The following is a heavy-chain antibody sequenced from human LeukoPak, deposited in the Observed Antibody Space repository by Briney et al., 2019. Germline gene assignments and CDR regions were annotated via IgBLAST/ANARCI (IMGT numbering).Heavy chain of an antibody. CDR1: GYTFPSYG. D-gene: IGHD5-12*01. CDR3: ARAKRGYSGYDFTEVIDY. Sequence: ASVKVSCKASGYTFPSYGISWVRQAPGQGLEWMGWISAYNGNTNYAQKLQGRVTMTTDTSTSTAYMELRSLRSDDTAVYYCARAKRGYSGYDFTEVIDYWGQGTLVTVSS. CDR2: ISAYNGNT. J-gene: IGHJ4*02. V-gene: IGHV1-18*04.